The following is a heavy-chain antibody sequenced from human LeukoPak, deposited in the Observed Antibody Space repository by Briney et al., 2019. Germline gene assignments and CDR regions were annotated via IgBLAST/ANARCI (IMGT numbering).Heavy chain of an antibody. J-gene: IGHJ6*04. CDR3: ARLAAAGDYCSGMDV. V-gene: IGHV4-31*03. CDR2: IYYSGST. D-gene: IGHD6-13*01. CDR1: GGSISSGGYY. Sequence: PSQTLSLTCTVSGGSISSGGYYWSWIRQHPGKGLEWIGYIYYSGSTYYNPSLKGRVTISVDTFKNQFSLKLSSVTAADTAVYYCARLAAAGDYCSGMDVWGKGTTVTVSS.